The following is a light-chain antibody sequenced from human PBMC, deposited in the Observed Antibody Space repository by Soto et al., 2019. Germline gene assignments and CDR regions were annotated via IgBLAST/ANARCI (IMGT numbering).Light chain of an antibody. J-gene: IGLJ2*01. V-gene: IGLV2-14*01. Sequence: QSALTQPAAVAGSPGQSITISCPGTSSDIGGHNFVSWYQHHPGKAPKLLIYEVSYRASGVSNRFTGSKSANTASLTISGLQAEDEADYSCSSYTTSSYVVFGGGTKLTVL. CDR1: SSDIGGHNF. CDR3: SSYTTSSYVV. CDR2: EVS.